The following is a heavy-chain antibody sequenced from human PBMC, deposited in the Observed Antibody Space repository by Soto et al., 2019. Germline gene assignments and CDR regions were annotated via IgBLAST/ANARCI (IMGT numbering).Heavy chain of an antibody. CDR2: IYYSGST. D-gene: IGHD3-22*01. CDR3: ASHRSYYYDSSGYLYYYYYGMDV. Sequence: SETLSLTCTVSGGSISGSSYYWGWIRQPPGKGLEWIGSIYYSGSTYYNPSLKSRVTISVDTSKNQFSLKLSSVTAADTAVYYCASHRSYYYDSSGYLYYYYYGMDVWGQGTTVTVSS. CDR1: GGSISGSSYY. V-gene: IGHV4-39*01. J-gene: IGHJ6*02.